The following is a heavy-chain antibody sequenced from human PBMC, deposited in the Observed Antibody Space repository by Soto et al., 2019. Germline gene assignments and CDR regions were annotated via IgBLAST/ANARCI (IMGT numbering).Heavy chain of an antibody. J-gene: IGHJ3*02. CDR2: IDPGGRA. D-gene: IGHD3-10*01. V-gene: IGHV4-39*01. Sequence: KRLEWIGSIDPGGRAYYTPSLMSRVTISVDTSKTQFSLKLSSVTAADTAVYYCARPQRDWSSKVRGVDRHQDAFDIWGPGTMVT. CDR3: ARPQRDWSSKVRGVDRHQDAFDI.